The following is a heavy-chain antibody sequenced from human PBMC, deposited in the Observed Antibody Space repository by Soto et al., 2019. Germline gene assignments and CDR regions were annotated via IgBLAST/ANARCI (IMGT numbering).Heavy chain of an antibody. CDR3: ARGLGRDSTYYYYYYGMDV. Sequence: QVQLVQSGAEVKKPGASVKVSCKASGYTFTSYAMHWVRQAPGQRLEWMGWINAGNGNTKYSQKFQGRVTITRDTSASTAYMELSSLRCEDTAVYYCARGLGRDSTYYYYYYGMDVWGQGTTVTVSS. CDR1: GYTFTSYA. D-gene: IGHD2-21*02. CDR2: INAGNGNT. J-gene: IGHJ6*02. V-gene: IGHV1-3*01.